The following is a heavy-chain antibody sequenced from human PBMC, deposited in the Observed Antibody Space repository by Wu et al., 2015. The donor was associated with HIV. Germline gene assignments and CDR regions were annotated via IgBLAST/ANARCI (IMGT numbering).Heavy chain of an antibody. CDR2: MNSNNGKT. V-gene: IGHV1-8*01. D-gene: IGHD3-10*01. Sequence: QVHLVQFGGEVKKPGSSVKVTCKASGDGFTSYAVSWVRQAPGQGLEWMGWMNSNNGKTGHGQKFQGRVAMTRNISTRTAYMELSGLKSEDTAVYYCATSYYGSGSYPTFYYYYAMDVWGQGTTVTVSS. J-gene: IGHJ6*02. CDR3: ATSYYGSGSYPTFYYYYAMDV. CDR1: GDGFTSYA.